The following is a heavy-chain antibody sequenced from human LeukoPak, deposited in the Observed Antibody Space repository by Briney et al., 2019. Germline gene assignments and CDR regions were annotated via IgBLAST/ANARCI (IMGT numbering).Heavy chain of an antibody. CDR3: ARANYYDSTGYLPVVYPSDF. V-gene: IGHV4-39*07. Sequence: SETLSLTCTVSGGSISSSSYYWGWIRQPPGKGLKWIGSIYHSGSTYYNPSLKSRVTISLDTSKNQFSLKLRSVTAADTAVYYCARANYYDSTGYLPVVYPSDFWGQGTLVTVSS. D-gene: IGHD3-22*01. J-gene: IGHJ4*02. CDR2: IYHSGST. CDR1: GGSISSSSYY.